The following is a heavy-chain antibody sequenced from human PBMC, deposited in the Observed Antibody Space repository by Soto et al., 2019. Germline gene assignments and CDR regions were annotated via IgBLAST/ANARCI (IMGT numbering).Heavy chain of an antibody. CDR3: EREGKTVTRLSWFAP. CDR1: GDSVSSNSAA. Sequence: SQTLSLTCDISGDSVSSNSAAWNWIRQSPSRGLEWLGRTSYRSKWYNDYAVSVKSRITINPDTSKNQFSLQLNSVTPEDTAVYYCEREGKTVTRLSWFAPGGQGPRVTVSP. J-gene: IGHJ5*02. D-gene: IGHD4-17*01. CDR2: TSYRSKWYN. V-gene: IGHV6-1*01.